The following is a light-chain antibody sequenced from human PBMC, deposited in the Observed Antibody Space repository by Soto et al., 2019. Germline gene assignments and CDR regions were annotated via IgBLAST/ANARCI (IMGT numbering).Light chain of an antibody. J-gene: IGLJ2*01. CDR2: RNY. Sequence: QAVVTQPPSASGTPGQRVTISCSGSNSNIGSNTVNWYQLLPGTAPKRLIYRNYQRPSGVPDRFSGSKSGTSASLAISGLQSEDEAEYYCAAWDDSLNGVIFGGGTKLTVL. V-gene: IGLV1-44*01. CDR3: AAWDDSLNGVI. CDR1: NSNIGSNT.